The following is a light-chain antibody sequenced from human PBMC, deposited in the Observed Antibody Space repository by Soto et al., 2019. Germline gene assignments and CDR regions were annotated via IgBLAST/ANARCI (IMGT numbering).Light chain of an antibody. J-gene: IGKJ5*01. Sequence: EIGLTQSPGTLSSSPGERATLSCRASQSVSSSYLAWYQQRPGQAPRVIMYGASRRATGIPDRFSGGGSGTDFTLTISRLEPEDFAVYFCQQYAGPPTTFGQGTRLEIK. CDR3: QQYAGPPTT. CDR1: QSVSSSY. CDR2: GAS. V-gene: IGKV3-20*01.